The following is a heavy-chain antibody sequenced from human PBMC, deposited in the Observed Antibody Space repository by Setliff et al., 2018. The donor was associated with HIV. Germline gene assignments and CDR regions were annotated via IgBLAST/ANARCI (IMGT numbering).Heavy chain of an antibody. J-gene: IGHJ3*02. Sequence: ASVKVSCKASGYTFTNYYTHWVRQAPGQGLEWMGLINPSGGRTSYAQKFQGRLTMTRDTSRSTVYMELSSLRSEDTAVYYCARCYYDSSGPTDAFDIWGQGTVVTV. CDR3: ARCYYDSSGPTDAFDI. D-gene: IGHD3-22*01. CDR2: INPSGGRT. CDR1: GYTFTNYY. V-gene: IGHV1-46*01.